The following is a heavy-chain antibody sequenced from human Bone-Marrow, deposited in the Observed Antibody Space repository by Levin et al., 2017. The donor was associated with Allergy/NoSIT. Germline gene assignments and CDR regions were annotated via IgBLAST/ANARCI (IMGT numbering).Heavy chain of an antibody. CDR2: ISGNNGDT. D-gene: IGHD2-15*01. J-gene: IGHJ3*02. Sequence: GESLKISCKTSGYIFTSYGISWVRQARGQGLEWMGWISGNNGDTKYGQKVQGRVTMTIDTSTSTAYMDLKSLTSDDTAIYYCARGPPKYHYSNGLDIWGQGTMVTVSS. CDR3: ARGPPKYHYSNGLDI. V-gene: IGHV1-18*01. CDR1: GYIFTSYG.